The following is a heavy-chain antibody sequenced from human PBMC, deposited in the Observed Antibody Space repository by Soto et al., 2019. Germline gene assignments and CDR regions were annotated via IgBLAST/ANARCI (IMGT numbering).Heavy chain of an antibody. CDR3: ARHRSYDYIWGSYRLTTFDY. V-gene: IGHV4-39*01. J-gene: IGHJ4*02. CDR2: IYYSGST. D-gene: IGHD3-16*02. CDR1: GVSISSSSYY. Sequence: SETLSLTCTVSGVSISSSSYYWGWIRQPPGKGLEWIGSIYYSGSTYYNPSLKSRVTISVDTSKNQFSLKLSSVTAADTAVYYCARHRSYDYIWGSYRLTTFDYWGQGTLVTVSS.